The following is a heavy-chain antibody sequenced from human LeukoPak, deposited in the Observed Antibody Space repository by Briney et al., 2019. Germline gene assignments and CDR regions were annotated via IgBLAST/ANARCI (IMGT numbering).Heavy chain of an antibody. CDR2: INHSGST. CDR3: AGRSSSWGVFDY. V-gene: IGHV4-34*01. CDR1: GGSFSGYY. Sequence: KPSETLSLTCAVYGGSFSGYYWSWIRQPPGKGLEWIGEINHSGSTNYNPSLKSRVTISVDTSKNQFSLKLSSVTAADTPGIYCAGRSSSWGVFDYWGQGTLVTVSS. D-gene: IGHD6-13*01. J-gene: IGHJ4*02.